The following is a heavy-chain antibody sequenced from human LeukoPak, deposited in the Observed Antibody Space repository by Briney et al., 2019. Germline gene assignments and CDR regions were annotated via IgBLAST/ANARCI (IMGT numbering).Heavy chain of an antibody. CDR2: ISYSGST. V-gene: IGHV4-61*08. Sequence: SENLSLTCTVSGGSVSSPDYYWSWIRQPPGKGLEWIGYISYSGSTNYNPSLKSRVTISVDTSKSQFSLKLNSVTAADTAVYYCARHALVLAISTYNWLDPWGQGTLVTVSS. CDR1: GGSVSSPDYY. CDR3: ARHALVLAISTYNWLDP. D-gene: IGHD2-21*01. J-gene: IGHJ5*02.